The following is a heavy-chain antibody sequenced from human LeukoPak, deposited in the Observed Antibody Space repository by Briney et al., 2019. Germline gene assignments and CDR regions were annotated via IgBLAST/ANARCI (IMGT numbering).Heavy chain of an antibody. V-gene: IGHV1-8*01. CDR2: MNPNSGNT. CDR3: ARVLGYCTNGVCYVFDY. CDR1: GYTFTSYD. D-gene: IGHD2-8*01. Sequence: GASVKVSCKXSGYTFTSYDINWVRQATGQGLEWMGWMNPNSGNTGYAQKFRGRVTMTRNTSISTAYMELSSLRSEDTAVYYCARVLGYCTNGVCYVFDYWGQGTLVTVSS. J-gene: IGHJ4*02.